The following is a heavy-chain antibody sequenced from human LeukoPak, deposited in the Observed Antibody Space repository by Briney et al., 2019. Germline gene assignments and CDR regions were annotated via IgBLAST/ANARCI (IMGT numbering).Heavy chain of an antibody. Sequence: ASVKVSCKXSGYTFTSYYMHWVRQAPGQGLEWMGIINPSGGSTSYAQKFQGRVTMTRDTSTSTVYMELSSLRSEDTAVYYCARDTLMPDYYDSSGYFDYWGQGTLVTVSS. J-gene: IGHJ4*02. V-gene: IGHV1-46*01. D-gene: IGHD3-22*01. CDR2: INPSGGST. CDR1: GYTFTSYY. CDR3: ARDTLMPDYYDSSGYFDY.